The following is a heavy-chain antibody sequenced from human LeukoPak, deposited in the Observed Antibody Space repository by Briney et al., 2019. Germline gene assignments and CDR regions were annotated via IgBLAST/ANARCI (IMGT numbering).Heavy chain of an antibody. CDR3: AGNYYGSGSYYSEDRY. CDR2: IYYSGST. V-gene: IGHV4-59*08. CDR1: GGSISSYY. Sequence: SETLSLTRTVSGGSISSYYWSWIRQPPGKGLEWIGYIYYSGSTNYNPSLKSRVTISVDTSKNQFSLRLSSVTAADTAVYYCAGNYYGSGSYYSEDRYWGQGTLVTVSS. D-gene: IGHD3-10*01. J-gene: IGHJ4*02.